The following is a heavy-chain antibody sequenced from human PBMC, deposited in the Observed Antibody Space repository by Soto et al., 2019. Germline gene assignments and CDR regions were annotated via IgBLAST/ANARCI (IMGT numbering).Heavy chain of an antibody. CDR3: AKDRVQLWFPFHY. CDR1: GFIFSSYA. D-gene: IGHD5-18*01. J-gene: IGHJ4*02. Sequence: EVQLLESGGGLVQPGGSLRLSCAASGFIFSSYAMSWVRQAPGKGLEWVAVISGSGDITNYADSVKGRFTISRDNSKNTRHLQMNSLRAEDTAVYYCAKDRVQLWFPFHYWGQGTLVTVSS. V-gene: IGHV3-23*01. CDR2: ISGSGDIT.